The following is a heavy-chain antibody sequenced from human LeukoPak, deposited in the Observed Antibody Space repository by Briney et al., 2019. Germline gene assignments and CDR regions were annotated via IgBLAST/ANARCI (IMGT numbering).Heavy chain of an antibody. Sequence: SETLSLTCTVSGGSISSSSYYWGWIRQPPGKGLEWIGSIYYSGSTYYNPSLKSRVTISVDTSKNQFSLKLSSVTAADTAVYYCARVASGYSSGWTYYYYGMDVWGQGTTVTVSS. CDR1: GGSISSSSYY. V-gene: IGHV4-39*07. D-gene: IGHD6-19*01. CDR2: IYYSGST. J-gene: IGHJ6*02. CDR3: ARVASGYSSGWTYYYYGMDV.